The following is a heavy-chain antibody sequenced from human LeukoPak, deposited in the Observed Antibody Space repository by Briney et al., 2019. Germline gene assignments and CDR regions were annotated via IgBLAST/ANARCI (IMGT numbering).Heavy chain of an antibody. CDR3: AKGLSGSYSSKESSDAFDI. CDR2: IRGDGGGT. Sequence: GGSLRLSSTASGFTFSSYAMIWVRQAPGKGLEWVSAIRGDGGGTYYADSVKGRFTISRDNSKNTLYLQMNSLRAEDTAVYYCAKGLSGSYSSKESSDAFDIWGQGTMVTVSS. CDR1: GFTFSSYA. V-gene: IGHV3-23*01. D-gene: IGHD1-26*01. J-gene: IGHJ3*02.